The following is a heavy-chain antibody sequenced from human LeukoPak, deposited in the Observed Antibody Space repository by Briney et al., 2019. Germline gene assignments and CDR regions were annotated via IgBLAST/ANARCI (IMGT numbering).Heavy chain of an antibody. CDR3: AKERYSSSSLFAVTPFDY. D-gene: IGHD6-13*01. J-gene: IGHJ4*02. V-gene: IGHV3-30*02. Sequence: QSGGSLRLSCVASAFTFSSYGMHWVRQAPGKGLEWVAYIRYDGSDRYYADSVKGRFTISRDNSKNTLYLQMNSLRVEDTAVYYCAKERYSSSSLFAVTPFDYWGQGTRITVSS. CDR1: AFTFSSYG. CDR2: IRYDGSDR.